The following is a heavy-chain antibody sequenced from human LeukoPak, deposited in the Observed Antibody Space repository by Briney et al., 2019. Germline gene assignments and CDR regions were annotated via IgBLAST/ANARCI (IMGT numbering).Heavy chain of an antibody. V-gene: IGHV4-34*01. D-gene: IGHD3-10*01. CDR2: INHSGST. CDR1: GGSFSGYY. Sequence: PSETLSLTCAVYGGSFSGYYWSCIRQPPGKGLEWIGEINHSGSTNYNPSLKSRVTISVDTSKNQFSLKLSSVTAADTAVYYCARGRGVRGVIIPVHYYYMDVWGKGTTVTVSS. CDR3: ARGRGVRGVIIPVHYYYMDV. J-gene: IGHJ6*03.